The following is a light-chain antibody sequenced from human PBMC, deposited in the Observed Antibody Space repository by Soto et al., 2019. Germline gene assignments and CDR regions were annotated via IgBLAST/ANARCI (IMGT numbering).Light chain of an antibody. CDR1: QSVSSS. V-gene: IGKV3-11*01. Sequence: EIVLTQSPDTLSLSPGERATLSCRAGQSVSSSLAWYQQKPGQAPRLLIYDASNRATGIPARFSGSGSGTDFTLTISSLEPEDFAVYYCQQRSNWPPEVTFGPGTKVDIK. J-gene: IGKJ3*01. CDR2: DAS. CDR3: QQRSNWPPEVT.